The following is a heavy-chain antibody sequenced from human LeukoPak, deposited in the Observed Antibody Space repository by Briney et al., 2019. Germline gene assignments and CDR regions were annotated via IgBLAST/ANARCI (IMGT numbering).Heavy chain of an antibody. Sequence: ASVKVSCKASGYTFTSYDINWVRQATGQGLEWMGWMNPNSGNTGYAQKFQGRVTMTRNTSISTAYMELSSLRPEDTAVYYCASLAGVTYGFDYWGQGTLVTVSS. V-gene: IGHV1-8*01. J-gene: IGHJ4*02. CDR2: MNPNSGNT. D-gene: IGHD2-21*02. CDR3: ASLAGVTYGFDY. CDR1: GYTFTSYD.